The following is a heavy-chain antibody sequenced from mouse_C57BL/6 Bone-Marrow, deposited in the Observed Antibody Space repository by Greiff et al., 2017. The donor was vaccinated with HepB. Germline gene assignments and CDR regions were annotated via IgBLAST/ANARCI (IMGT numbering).Heavy chain of an antibody. CDR3: ALYGFIYLWYFDV. D-gene: IGHD2-2*01. CDR2: IDPEDGET. Sequence: EVKLQESGAELVKPGASVKLSCTASGFNIKDYYMHWVKQRTEQGLEWIGRIDPEDGETKYAPKFQGTATITADTSSNTAYLQLSSLTSEDTAVYYCALYGFIYLWYFDVWGTGTTVTVSS. CDR1: GFNIKDYY. J-gene: IGHJ1*03. V-gene: IGHV14-2*01.